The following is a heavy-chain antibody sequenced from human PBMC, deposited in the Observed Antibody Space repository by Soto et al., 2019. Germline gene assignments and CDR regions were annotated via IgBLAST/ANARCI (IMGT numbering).Heavy chain of an antibody. CDR1: GYTFTSYG. CDR3: ARVDTVTTSFDP. J-gene: IGHJ5*02. CDR2: ISAYNGNT. D-gene: IGHD4-4*01. Sequence: QVQLVQSGAEVKKPGASVKVSCKASGYTFTSYGISWVRQAPGQGREWMGWISAYNGNTNYAQKRQGRVTMTTDTATSTAYLELRSLRSDDTAVYYCARVDTVTTSFDPWGQGTLVTVSS. V-gene: IGHV1-18*01.